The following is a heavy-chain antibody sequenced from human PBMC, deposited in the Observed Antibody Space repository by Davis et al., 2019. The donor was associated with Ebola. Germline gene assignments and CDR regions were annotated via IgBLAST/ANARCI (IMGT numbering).Heavy chain of an antibody. V-gene: IGHV3-23*01. CDR1: GFAFRNYA. D-gene: IGHD6-6*01. J-gene: IGHJ4*02. CDR2: ITKSGDRT. Sequence: GESLKISCAASGFAFRNYAMCWVRQAPRKGLEWVSTITKSGDRTVYADSVKGRFTISRDNSKNTVYLQMNSLRAEDTAVYYCTKERFEYRSSTYDLWGQGTLLTVSS. CDR3: TKERFEYRSSTYDL.